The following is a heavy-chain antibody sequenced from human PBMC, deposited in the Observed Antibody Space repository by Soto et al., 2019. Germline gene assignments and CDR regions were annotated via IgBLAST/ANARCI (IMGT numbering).Heavy chain of an antibody. V-gene: IGHV3-23*01. CDR1: GFTFSNYA. J-gene: IGHJ4*02. D-gene: IGHD3-22*01. CDR3: AKHRGDYYDRSGSYPPVY. CDR2: ISGRGGGT. Sequence: GGSLRLSCAASGFTFSNYAMSWVRQAPGKGLDWVSAISGRGGGTYYADSVKGRFTISRDNSKNTLYLQMNSLRAEDTAVYYCAKHRGDYYDRSGSYPPVYCGQATLVTV.